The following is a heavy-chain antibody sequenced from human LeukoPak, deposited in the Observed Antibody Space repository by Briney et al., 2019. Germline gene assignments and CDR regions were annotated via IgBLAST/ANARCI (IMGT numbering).Heavy chain of an antibody. Sequence: GGSLRLSCAASGFTVSNNGLSWFRQAPGKRLEWVSDNSGGGNTYYAESVKGRFTISRDNSKNTLYLQMNSLRAEDTALYYCANGFYDSSGTTLGYWGQGTLVTVSS. V-gene: IGHV3-23*01. J-gene: IGHJ4*02. CDR3: ANGFYDSSGTTLGY. D-gene: IGHD3-22*01. CDR1: GFTVSNNG. CDR2: NSGGGNT.